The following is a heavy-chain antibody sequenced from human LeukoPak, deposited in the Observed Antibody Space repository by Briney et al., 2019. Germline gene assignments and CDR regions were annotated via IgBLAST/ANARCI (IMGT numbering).Heavy chain of an antibody. J-gene: IGHJ4*02. D-gene: IGHD5-12*01. Sequence: ASVKVSCKASGYTFTHYYIHWVRQAPGQGLEWLGWSNPNSGDTNYAQNFQGRVTMTRDTSINTAYMELSSLRSDDTAVYYCARIKWAVVNDWGQGTLVTVSS. CDR2: SNPNSGDT. CDR3: ARIKWAVVND. V-gene: IGHV1-2*02. CDR1: GYTFTHYY.